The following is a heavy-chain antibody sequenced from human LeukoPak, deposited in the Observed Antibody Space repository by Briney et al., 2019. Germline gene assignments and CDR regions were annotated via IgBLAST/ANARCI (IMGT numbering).Heavy chain of an antibody. V-gene: IGHV3-48*03. CDR1: GFTFGDYA. J-gene: IGHJ6*04. D-gene: IGHD3-10*02. CDR2: ISSSGSTI. CDR3: AELGITMIGGV. Sequence: SGRSLRLSCTASGFTFGDYAMSWFRQAPGKGLEWVSYISSSGSTIYYADSVKGRFTISRDNAKNSLYLQMNSLRAEDTAVYYCAELGITMIGGVWGKGTTVTISS.